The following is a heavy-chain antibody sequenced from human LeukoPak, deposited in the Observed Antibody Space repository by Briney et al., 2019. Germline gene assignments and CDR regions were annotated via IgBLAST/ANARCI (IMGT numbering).Heavy chain of an antibody. CDR2: INPNKGNT. Sequence: TVKLSCTASGYTFTSYDINCVRQATEQGLGWVGWINPNKGNTGYAQKFQGRVTMPRSTSISTAYMELSTLRSEDTAVYYCARLASSSWPLYYYYGMDVWGQGTTVTVSS. D-gene: IGHD6-13*01. CDR3: ARLASSSWPLYYYYGMDV. CDR1: GYTFTSYD. V-gene: IGHV1-8*01. J-gene: IGHJ6*02.